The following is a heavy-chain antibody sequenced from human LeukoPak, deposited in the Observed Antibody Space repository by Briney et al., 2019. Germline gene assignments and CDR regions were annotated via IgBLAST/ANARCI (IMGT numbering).Heavy chain of an antibody. V-gene: IGHV3-23*01. J-gene: IGHJ4*02. CDR3: AKALYSSSWYGDY. D-gene: IGHD6-13*01. CDR1: GFTFSNYG. Sequence: PGGSLRLSCAASGFTFSNYGMSWVRQAPGKGLEWGSFISGSGGSTYYEDSVKGRFTISRDNSKSTLYLQMNSLRAEDTAVYYCAKALYSSSWYGDYWGQGTLVTVSS. CDR2: ISGSGGST.